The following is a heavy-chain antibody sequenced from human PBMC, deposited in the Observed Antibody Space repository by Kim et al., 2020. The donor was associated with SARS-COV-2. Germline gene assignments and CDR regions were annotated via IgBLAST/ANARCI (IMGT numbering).Heavy chain of an antibody. CDR1: GGSISSSSYY. V-gene: IGHV4-39*01. D-gene: IGHD5-12*01. J-gene: IGHJ3*02. CDR2: IYYSGST. CDR3: ASLSIVEMATIGAFDI. Sequence: SETLSLTCTVSGGSISSSSYYWGWIRQPPGKGLEWIGSIYYSGSTYYNPSHKSRVTISVDTSKNQFSLKLSSVTAADTAVYYCASLSIVEMATIGAFDIWGQGTMVTVSS.